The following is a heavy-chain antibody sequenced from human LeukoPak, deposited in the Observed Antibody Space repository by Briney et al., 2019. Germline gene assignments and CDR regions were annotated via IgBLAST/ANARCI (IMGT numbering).Heavy chain of an antibody. CDR3: ARDSSIVGAMGIDY. CDR2: INPNSGGT. V-gene: IGHV1-2*02. D-gene: IGHD1-26*01. CDR1: GYTFTGYY. Sequence: GASVKVSCKASGYTFTGYYMHWVRQAPGQGLEWMGWINPNSGGTNYAQKFQGGVTMTRDTSISTAYMELSRLRSDDTAVYYCARDSSIVGAMGIDYWGQGTLVTVSS. J-gene: IGHJ4*02.